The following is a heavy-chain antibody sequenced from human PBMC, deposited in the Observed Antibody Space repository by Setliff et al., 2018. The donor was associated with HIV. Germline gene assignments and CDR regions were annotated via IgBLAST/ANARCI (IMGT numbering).Heavy chain of an antibody. CDR3: ARDRHSSGLGSYGP. CDR2: IDSSGTT. Sequence: LSLTCTISGGSFGVYRWSWIRQSAGRGLEWIGRIDSSGTTDYKPSLKGRVAISVDTSRNQFSLRVTSVTAADTAVYFCARDRHSSGLGSYGPWGPGILGTAPQ. J-gene: IGHJ5*02. V-gene: IGHV4-4*07. CDR1: GGSFGVYR. D-gene: IGHD3-10*01.